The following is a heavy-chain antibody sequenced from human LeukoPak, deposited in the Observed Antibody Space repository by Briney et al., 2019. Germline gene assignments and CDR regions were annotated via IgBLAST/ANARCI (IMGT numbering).Heavy chain of an antibody. CDR3: ARAYYYMDV. J-gene: IGHJ6*03. CDR2: IYYSGST. V-gene: IGHV4-59*01. Sequence: SETLSLTCTVSGGSISSYYWSWIRQPPGKGLEWIGYIYYSGSTNYNPSLKSRVTISVDTSRNQFSLKLSSVTAADTAVYYCARAYYYMDVWGKGATVTVSS. CDR1: GGSISSYY.